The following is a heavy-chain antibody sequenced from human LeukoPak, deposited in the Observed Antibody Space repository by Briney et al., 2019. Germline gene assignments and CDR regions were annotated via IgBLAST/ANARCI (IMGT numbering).Heavy chain of an antibody. Sequence: GGSLRLSCAASGFNVTTNYMSWVRQAPGRGLEWVSVIYSGGTTYYADSVKGRFTISRDISKNTMSLQMNSLRAEDTAVYYCARGRRDGYNLGYWGQGTLVAVSS. V-gene: IGHV3-53*01. CDR2: IYSGGTT. D-gene: IGHD5-24*01. CDR3: ARGRRDGYNLGY. CDR1: GFNVTTNY. J-gene: IGHJ4*02.